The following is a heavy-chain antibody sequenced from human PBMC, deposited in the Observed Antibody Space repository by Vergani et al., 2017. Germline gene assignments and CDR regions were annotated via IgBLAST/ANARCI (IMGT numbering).Heavy chain of an antibody. CDR3: ARDSGREWLLNDNYYMDV. CDR1: RSTFKTYG. V-gene: IGHV3-33*01. Sequence: QGQLVESGGGIVQPGRSLTLSCVASRSTFKTYGMHWVRQAPGKGLEWVGLIYYDGSNAYYADSVKGRFTISRDNSKNTLYLQMSSLRAEDTAVYYCARDSGREWLLNDNYYMDVWDKGTTVTVSS. D-gene: IGHD5-12*01. CDR2: IYYDGSNA. J-gene: IGHJ6*03.